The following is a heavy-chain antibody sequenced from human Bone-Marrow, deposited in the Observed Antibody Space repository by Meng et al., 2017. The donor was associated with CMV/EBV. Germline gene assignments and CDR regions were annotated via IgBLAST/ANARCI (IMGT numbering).Heavy chain of an antibody. CDR3: ARKRFLEWSPIDY. CDR1: GYTFTGYY. Sequence: AAVQDSCKAAGYTFTGYYMHWVRQAPGQGREWMGGINPNSGGKKYAEKFQGRVTMTRDTNISKAYMELSRLRSDDTAVYYWARKRFLEWSPIDYWGQGTLVTVSS. CDR2: INPNSGGK. D-gene: IGHD3-3*01. V-gene: IGHV1-2*02. J-gene: IGHJ4*02.